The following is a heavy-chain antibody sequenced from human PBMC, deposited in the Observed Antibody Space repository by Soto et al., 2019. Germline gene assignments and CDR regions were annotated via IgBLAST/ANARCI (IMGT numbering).Heavy chain of an antibody. V-gene: IGHV3-23*01. Sequence: PGGSLRLSCAASGFTFSSYAMSWVRQAPGKGLEWVSAISGSGGSTYYADSVKGRFTISRDNSKNTMYLQMNSLRDEDKGVYYCAKGRGYRGYEPLDYWGQGTLGTVSS. CDR1: GFTFSSYA. J-gene: IGHJ4*02. CDR3: AKGRGYRGYEPLDY. D-gene: IGHD5-12*01. CDR2: ISGSGGST.